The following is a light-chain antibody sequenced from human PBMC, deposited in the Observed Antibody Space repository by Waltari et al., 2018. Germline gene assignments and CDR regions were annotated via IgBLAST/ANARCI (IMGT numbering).Light chain of an antibody. CDR1: QGVDIY. V-gene: IGKV1-27*01. CDR3: QNYNSDPWT. J-gene: IGKJ1*01. CDR2: GAS. Sequence: DFQITQSPSSLSASVGDRITITCRASQGVDIYLAWYQHKAGKAPELLVYGASTVPSGVPSRFSGSGSGTTFTLTINGLQPEDVATYYCQNYNSDPWTFGQGTRVDIK.